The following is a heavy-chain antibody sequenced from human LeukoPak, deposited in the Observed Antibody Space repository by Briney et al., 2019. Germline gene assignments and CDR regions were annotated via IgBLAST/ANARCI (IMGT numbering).Heavy chain of an antibody. V-gene: IGHV3-23*01. Sequence: GGSLRLSCAASGFTFSSYAMSWVRQAPGKGLEWVSAISGSGGSTYYADSVKGRFTISRDKSKNTLYLQMNSLRAEDTAVYSCAKDLKYSSSPLDYWGQGTLVTVSS. CDR2: ISGSGGST. D-gene: IGHD6-13*01. J-gene: IGHJ4*02. CDR3: AKDLKYSSSPLDY. CDR1: GFTFSSYA.